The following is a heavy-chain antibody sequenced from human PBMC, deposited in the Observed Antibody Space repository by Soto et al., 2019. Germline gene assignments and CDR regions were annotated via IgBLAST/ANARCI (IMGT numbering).Heavy chain of an antibody. Sequence: PSETLPLTCTVSGGTISSGDYYWSWIRKPPGKGLEWIGYIYYSGTTTNYNPSLKSRVTLSVDTSKNQFSLKLSSVTAADTAVYYCARLGGSYAVPHFDYWGQGTLVTVSS. V-gene: IGHV4-61*08. J-gene: IGHJ4*02. CDR3: ARLGGSYAVPHFDY. D-gene: IGHD1-26*01. CDR1: GGTISSGDYY. CDR2: IYYSGTTT.